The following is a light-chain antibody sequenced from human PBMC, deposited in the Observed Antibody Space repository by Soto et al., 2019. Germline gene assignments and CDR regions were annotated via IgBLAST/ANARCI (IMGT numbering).Light chain of an antibody. V-gene: IGLV1-44*01. J-gene: IGLJ3*02. CDR2: SNN. CDR3: ATWDDSLTGWV. Sequence: QSVVTQPPSASGTPGQRVTISCSGSSSNIGTNPVSWYQYLPGTAPKLLIYSNNQGPSGVPDRFSGSKSGTSASLAISGLQSEDEAEYYCATWDDSLTGWVFGGGTKLTVL. CDR1: SSNIGTNP.